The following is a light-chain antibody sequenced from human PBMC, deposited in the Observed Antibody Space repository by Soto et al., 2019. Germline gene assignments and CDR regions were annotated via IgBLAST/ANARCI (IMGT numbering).Light chain of an antibody. Sequence: DIQMTQSPSTLSASVGDRVTITCRASQSISSWLAWYQQKPVKAPKLLIYDASSLESGVPSRFSGSGSGTEFTLTISSLQPDDFATYYCQQYNSYSLAFGQGTKVDIK. CDR3: QQYNSYSLA. J-gene: IGKJ1*01. V-gene: IGKV1-5*01. CDR1: QSISSW. CDR2: DAS.